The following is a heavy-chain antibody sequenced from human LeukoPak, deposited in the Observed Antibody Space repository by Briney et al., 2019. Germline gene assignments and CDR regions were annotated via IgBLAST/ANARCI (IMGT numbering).Heavy chain of an antibody. CDR1: GFTFSSYT. D-gene: IGHD6-19*01. Sequence: GGSLRLSCAASGFTFSSYTMNWVRQAPGKGLEWVSSISSSSSYIYHADSVKGRFTISRDNSKNTLYLQMNSLRAEDTAVYYCAKAYSSGWYYFDYWGQGTLVTVSS. J-gene: IGHJ4*02. V-gene: IGHV3-21*04. CDR2: ISSSSSYI. CDR3: AKAYSSGWYYFDY.